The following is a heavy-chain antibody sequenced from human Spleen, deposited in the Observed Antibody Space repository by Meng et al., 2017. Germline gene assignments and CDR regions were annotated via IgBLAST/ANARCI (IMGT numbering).Heavy chain of an antibody. V-gene: IGHV3-7*01. CDR1: GFTFSSYG. J-gene: IGHJ3*02. Sequence: GESLKISCAASGFTFSSYGMNWVRQAPGKGLEWVAQIKQDGSEKYYVDSVKGRFTISRDNAKNSLYLQMNSLRAEDTAVYYCARVGVVTAMTDAFDIWGQGTMVTVSS. D-gene: IGHD2-21*02. CDR2: IKQDGSEK. CDR3: ARVGVVTAMTDAFDI.